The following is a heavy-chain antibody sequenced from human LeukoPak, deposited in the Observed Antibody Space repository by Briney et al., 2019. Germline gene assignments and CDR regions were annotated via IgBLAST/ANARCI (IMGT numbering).Heavy chain of an antibody. J-gene: IGHJ4*02. V-gene: IGHV4-59*08. CDR2: IYYSGST. Sequence: NPSETLSLTCTVSGGSISSYYWSWIRQPPGKGLEWIGYIYYSGSTNYNPSLKSRVTISVDTSKNQFSLKLSSVTAADTAVYYCASLRRYRSSWYFHYWGQGTLVTVSS. CDR3: ASLRRYRSSWYFHY. D-gene: IGHD6-13*01. CDR1: GGSISSYY.